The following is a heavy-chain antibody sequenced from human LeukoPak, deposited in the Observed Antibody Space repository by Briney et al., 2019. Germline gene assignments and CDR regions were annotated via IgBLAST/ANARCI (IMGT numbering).Heavy chain of an antibody. CDR1: GGSISSGFYY. CDR3: ASYSNYLY. V-gene: IGHV4-61*02. CDR2: IYTSGST. Sequence: PSETLSLTCTVSGGSISSGFYYWSWIRQPAGKGLEWIGRIYTSGSTNYNPSLKSRVTISVDTSKNQFSLSLSSVTAADTAVYYCASYSNYLYWGQGTLVTVSS. D-gene: IGHD4-11*01. J-gene: IGHJ4*02.